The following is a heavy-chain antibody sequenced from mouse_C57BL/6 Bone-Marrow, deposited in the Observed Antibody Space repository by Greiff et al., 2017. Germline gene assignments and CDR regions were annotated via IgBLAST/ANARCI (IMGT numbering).Heavy chain of an antibody. CDR2: INPSSGYT. D-gene: IGHD1-1*01. CDR1: GYTFTSYT. J-gene: IGHJ3*01. Sequence: VQLQQSGAELARPGASVKMSCKASGYTFTSYTMHWVKQRPGQGLEWIGYINPSSGYTKYNQKFKDKATLTADKSSSTAFMQLSSLTSEDSAVYYCARDYYSRAWFAYWGQGTLVTVSA. CDR3: ARDYYSRAWFAY. V-gene: IGHV1-4*01.